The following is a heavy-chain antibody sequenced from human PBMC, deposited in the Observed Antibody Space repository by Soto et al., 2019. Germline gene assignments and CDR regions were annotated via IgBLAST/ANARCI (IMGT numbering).Heavy chain of an antibody. CDR3: ARGRSFSYDSTPPPMFDP. Sequence: HPGGSLRLSCAGSGFTFSTFDIHWVRQAPGKGLEWVSGIGTLSDTFYAASVQGRFTISRQNAKNSVYLQMNSLRAGDTAFYYCARGRSFSYDSTPPPMFDPWGQGTLVTVS. J-gene: IGHJ5*02. V-gene: IGHV3-13*01. CDR1: GFTFSTFD. D-gene: IGHD3-10*01. CDR2: IGTLSDT.